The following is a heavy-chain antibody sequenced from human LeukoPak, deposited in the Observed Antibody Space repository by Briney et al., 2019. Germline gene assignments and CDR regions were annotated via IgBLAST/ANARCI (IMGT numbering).Heavy chain of an antibody. Sequence: GGSLRLSCAASEFTFNNYAVSWGRQAPGKGLEWVSYISRSGSTIYYADSVKGRFTISRDNAKNSLYLQMNSLRAEDTAVYYCARVPDYGGNPFDYWGQGTLVTVSS. CDR2: ISRSGSTI. CDR1: EFTFNNYA. V-gene: IGHV3-11*04. J-gene: IGHJ4*02. CDR3: ARVPDYGGNPFDY. D-gene: IGHD4-23*01.